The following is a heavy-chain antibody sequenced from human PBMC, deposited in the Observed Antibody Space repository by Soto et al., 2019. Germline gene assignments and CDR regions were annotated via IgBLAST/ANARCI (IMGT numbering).Heavy chain of an antibody. J-gene: IGHJ6*02. D-gene: IGHD2-2*01. CDR3: AGDCSTACYLPRGGLYGMDV. V-gene: IGHV1-2*02. CDR2: INPNSGAT. Sequence: GASVKVSCKASANTFNGYYLHWVRQAPGQGLEWRGWINPNSGATNYAEKFQGRVTMTRDTSISTAYMGLSRLRSDDTAVYYCAGDCSTACYLPRGGLYGMDVWGQGTTVTVSS. CDR1: ANTFNGYY.